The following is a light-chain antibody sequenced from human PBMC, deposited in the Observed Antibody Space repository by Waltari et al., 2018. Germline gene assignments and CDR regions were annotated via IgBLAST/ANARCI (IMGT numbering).Light chain of an antibody. V-gene: IGLV2-14*03. CDR2: DVD. CDR3: SSHTRTNTLEML. CDR1: SSDY. J-gene: IGLJ2*01. Sequence: QSALTQPASMSGSPGQSITIPCTGTSSDYVSWYQKLPDKAPQVIIYDVDKRPSGVSIRFSGSKSGNTASLTISGLQAEDEADYFCSSHTRTNTLEMLFGGGTKVTVL.